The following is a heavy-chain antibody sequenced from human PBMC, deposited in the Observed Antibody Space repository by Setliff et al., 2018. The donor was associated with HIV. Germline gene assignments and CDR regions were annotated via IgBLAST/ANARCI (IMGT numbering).Heavy chain of an antibody. CDR2: IIPIFGTA. J-gene: IGHJ4*01. D-gene: IGHD3-10*01. CDR1: GGTFSGYA. V-gene: IGHV1-69*13. Sequence: SVKVSCKASGGTFSGYAISWVRQAPGQGLELMGGIIPIFGTANYAQKFQGRVTITADESTSTAYMELSSLRSEDTAVYYCARGALLAVFDFDHWGHGTQVTV. CDR3: ARGALLAVFDFDH.